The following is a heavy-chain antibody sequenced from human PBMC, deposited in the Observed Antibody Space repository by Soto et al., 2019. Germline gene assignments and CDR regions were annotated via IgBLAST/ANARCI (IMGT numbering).Heavy chain of an antibody. D-gene: IGHD3-16*01. CDR3: ARDAFGYYYGLDV. J-gene: IGHJ6*02. CDR1: GGSISSSSYY. CDR2: IYYSGST. V-gene: IGHV4-39*02. Sequence: PSETLSLTCTVSGGSISSSSYYWGWIRQPPGKGLEWIGSIYYSGSTYYNPSLKSRVTISVDTSKNQFSLKLSSVTAADTAVYYCARDAFGYYYGLDVWGPGTTVTVSS.